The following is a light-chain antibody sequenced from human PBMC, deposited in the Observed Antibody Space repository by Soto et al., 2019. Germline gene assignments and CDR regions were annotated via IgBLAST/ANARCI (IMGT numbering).Light chain of an antibody. CDR1: QTINSNY. V-gene: IGKV3-20*01. CDR3: QHYAGSPQT. Sequence: EIVLTQSPGTLSLSPGERATLSCRASQTINSNYLAWYQQKIGQAPRLLIYGASSRATGIPDRFSGSGSGTDFIHTISRLEPDDFAVYYCQHYAGSPQTFGQGTKVESK. CDR2: GAS. J-gene: IGKJ1*01.